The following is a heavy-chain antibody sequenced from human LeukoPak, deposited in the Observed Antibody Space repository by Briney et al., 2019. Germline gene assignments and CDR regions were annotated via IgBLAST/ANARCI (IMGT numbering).Heavy chain of an antibody. J-gene: IGHJ4*02. CDR3: ARRGIVGATSSFDY. D-gene: IGHD1-26*01. V-gene: IGHV4-38-2*02. CDR2: IYYSGST. Sequence: SETLSLTCTVSGYSISSGYYWGWIRQPPGKGLEWIGSIYYSGSTYYNPSLRSRVTISVDTSKNQFSLKLSSVTAADTAVYYCARRGIVGATSSFDYWGQGTLVTVSS. CDR1: GYSISSGYY.